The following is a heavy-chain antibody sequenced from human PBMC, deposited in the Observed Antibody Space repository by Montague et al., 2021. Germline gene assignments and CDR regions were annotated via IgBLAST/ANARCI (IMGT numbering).Heavy chain of an antibody. V-gene: IGHV3-7*05. D-gene: IGHD2-2*01. Sequence: SLRLSCAASGFTFSSYWMTWVRQAPGKGLEWVANIKQDGSAKYYVDSVKGRFTISRDNAKNSLYLQMNSLGAEDTAVYYCARDPGYCSSADCKGVAFDIWGQGTLVAASS. CDR3: ARDPGYCSSADCKGVAFDI. CDR2: IKQDGSAK. CDR1: GFTFSSYW. J-gene: IGHJ3*02.